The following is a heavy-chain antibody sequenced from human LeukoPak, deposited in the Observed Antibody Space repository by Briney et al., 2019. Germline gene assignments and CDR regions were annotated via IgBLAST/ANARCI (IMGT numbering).Heavy chain of an antibody. D-gene: IGHD5-24*01. CDR1: GYTFTSYG. V-gene: IGHV1-18*01. CDR2: ISAYNGNT. J-gene: IGHJ6*02. Sequence: GASVKVSCKASGYTFTSYGISWVRQAPGQGLEWMGWISAYNGNTNYAQKLQGRVTTTTDTSTSTAYMELRSLRSDDTAVYYCARDRGASHLHYYYYYGMDVWGQGTTVTVSS. CDR3: ARDRGASHLHYYYYYGMDV.